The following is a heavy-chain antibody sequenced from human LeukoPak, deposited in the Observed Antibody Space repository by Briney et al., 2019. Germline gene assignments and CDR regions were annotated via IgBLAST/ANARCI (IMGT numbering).Heavy chain of an antibody. V-gene: IGHV3-7*03. CDR2: INHNGNVN. CDR1: GFTFSSYG. Sequence: PGGSLRLSCAASGFTFSSYGMQWVRQAPGKGLEWVASINHNGNVNYYVDSVKGRFTISRDNAKNSLYLQMSNLRAEDTAVYFCARGGGLDVWGQGATVTVSS. CDR3: ARGGGLDV. D-gene: IGHD3-16*01. J-gene: IGHJ6*02.